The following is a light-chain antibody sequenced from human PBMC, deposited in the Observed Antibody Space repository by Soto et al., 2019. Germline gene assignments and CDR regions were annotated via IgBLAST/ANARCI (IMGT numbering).Light chain of an antibody. CDR2: GAS. V-gene: IGKV3-20*01. Sequence: EIVLTQSPGTLSLSPGERATLSCRASQSVSSSYLAWYQQKLGQAPRLLTYGASSRATDIPDRFSGSGSGTDFTLTISRLEPEDFAVYYCQQYGSSLFTFGPGTKVDI. CDR1: QSVSSSY. CDR3: QQYGSSLFT. J-gene: IGKJ3*01.